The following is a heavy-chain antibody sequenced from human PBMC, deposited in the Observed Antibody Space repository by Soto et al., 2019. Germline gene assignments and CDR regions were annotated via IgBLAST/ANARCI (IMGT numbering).Heavy chain of an antibody. CDR3: AGTGEVAAAALNFDY. V-gene: IGHV1-69*13. D-gene: IGHD6-13*01. Sequence: ASVKVSCKASGGTFSSYAISWVRQAPGQGLEWMGGIIPIFGTANYAQKFQGRVTITADESTSTAYMELSSLRSEDTAVYYCAGTGEVAAAALNFDYWGQGTLVTVSS. J-gene: IGHJ4*02. CDR1: GGTFSSYA. CDR2: IIPIFGTA.